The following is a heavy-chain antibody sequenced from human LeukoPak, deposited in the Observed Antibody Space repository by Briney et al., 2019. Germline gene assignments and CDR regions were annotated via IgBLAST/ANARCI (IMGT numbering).Heavy chain of an antibody. CDR2: INHSGST. Sequence: GSLRLSCAASGFTFSSYGMSWIRQPPGKGLEWIGEINHSGSTNYNPSLKSRVTISVDTSKNQFSLKLSSVTAADTAVYYCARGAWFGELEGKYYFDYWGQGTLVTVSS. D-gene: IGHD3-10*01. CDR3: ARGAWFGELEGKYYFDY. J-gene: IGHJ4*02. V-gene: IGHV4-34*01. CDR1: GFTFSSYG.